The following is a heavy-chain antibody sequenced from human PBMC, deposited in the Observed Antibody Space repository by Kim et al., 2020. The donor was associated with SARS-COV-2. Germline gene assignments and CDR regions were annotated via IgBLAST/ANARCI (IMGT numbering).Heavy chain of an antibody. Sequence: GGSLRLSCAASGFTFSDYYMSWIRQAPGKGLEWVSYISSSSSYTNYADSVKGRFTISRDNAKNSLYLQMNSLRAEDTAVYYCARGSGWYDYYYYGMDVWGQGTTVTVSS. CDR2: ISSSSSYT. CDR1: GFTFSDYY. J-gene: IGHJ6*02. V-gene: IGHV3-11*06. D-gene: IGHD6-19*01. CDR3: ARGSGWYDYYYYGMDV.